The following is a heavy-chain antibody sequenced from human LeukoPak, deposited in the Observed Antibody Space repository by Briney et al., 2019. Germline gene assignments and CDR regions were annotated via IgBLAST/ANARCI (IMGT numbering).Heavy chain of an antibody. CDR3: VRDRSPSVNFYIPIDY. V-gene: IGHV3-64D*06. CDR1: GFTFSSYA. D-gene: IGHD3-3*01. J-gene: IGHJ4*02. Sequence: GGSLRLSCSASGFTFSSYAMHWVRQAPGKGLESVSAISSNGGNTYYADSVKGRFTISRDNSKNTLYLQMSSLRTEDTAVYYCVRDRSPSVNFYIPIDYWGQGTLVTVSA. CDR2: ISSNGGNT.